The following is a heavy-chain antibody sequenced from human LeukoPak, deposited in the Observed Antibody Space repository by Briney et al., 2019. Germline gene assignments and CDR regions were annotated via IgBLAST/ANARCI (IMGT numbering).Heavy chain of an antibody. Sequence: ASVKVSCKASGHTFTGYYMHWVRQAPGQGLEWMGWINPNSGGTNYAQKFQGRVTMTRDTSISTAYMELSRLRSDDTAVYYCARKQWLVRTPFDYWGQGTLVTVSS. CDR3: ARKQWLVRTPFDY. D-gene: IGHD6-19*01. V-gene: IGHV1-2*02. CDR2: INPNSGGT. J-gene: IGHJ4*02. CDR1: GHTFTGYY.